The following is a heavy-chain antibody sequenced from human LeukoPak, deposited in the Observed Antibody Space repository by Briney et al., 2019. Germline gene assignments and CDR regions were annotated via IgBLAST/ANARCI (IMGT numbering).Heavy chain of an antibody. D-gene: IGHD4/OR15-4a*01. J-gene: IGHJ6*02. CDR2: IIPIRGMT. CDR1: GATFSSYA. CDR3: ARLLWGAKVTSSYYYYGMDV. V-gene: IGHV1-69*04. Sequence: SVKVSCKASGATFSSYAISWVRQAPGQGLEWMGRIIPIRGMTNYAQKFQGRVTITADKSTSTAYMELSNLRSEDTALYYCARLLWGAKVTSSYYYYGMDVWGQGTTVTVSS.